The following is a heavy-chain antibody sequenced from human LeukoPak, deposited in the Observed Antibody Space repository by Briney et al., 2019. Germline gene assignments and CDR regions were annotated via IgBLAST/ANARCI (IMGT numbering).Heavy chain of an antibody. CDR3: ARLSVIVGSTLEYYYYYMDV. J-gene: IGHJ6*03. V-gene: IGHV4-34*01. Sequence: SETLSLTCAVYGGTFSGYYWSWLRQPPGKRLEWVGESNDSGGTNYNPSLKSRVTISADKSKNQVSLKLTSVTAADTAVYYCARLSVIVGSTLEYYYYYMDVWGQGTTVTVSS. CDR2: SNDSGGT. D-gene: IGHD1-26*01. CDR1: GGTFSGYY.